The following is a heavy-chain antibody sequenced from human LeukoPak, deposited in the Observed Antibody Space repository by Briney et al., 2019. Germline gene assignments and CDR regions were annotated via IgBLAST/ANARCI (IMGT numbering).Heavy chain of an antibody. D-gene: IGHD3-9*01. CDR2: IKQDGSEK. CDR1: GFTFSSYW. V-gene: IGHV3-7*03. Sequence: GGSLRLSCAASGFTFSSYWMSWVRQAPGKGLEWVANIKQDGSEKYYVDSVKGRFTISRDNAKNSLYLQMNSLRAEDTAVYYCARDDSYILTGHDYWGQGTLVTVSS. J-gene: IGHJ4*02. CDR3: ARDDSYILTGHDY.